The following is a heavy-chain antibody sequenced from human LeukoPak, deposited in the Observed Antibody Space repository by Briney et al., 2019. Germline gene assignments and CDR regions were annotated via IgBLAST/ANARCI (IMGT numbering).Heavy chain of an antibody. CDR2: VYYNGNT. CDR1: GGSISDSYYY. D-gene: IGHD3-9*01. CDR3: ARDLDILTGYSDDY. Sequence: PSETLSLTCTVSGGSISDSYYYWGWIRQPPGKGLEWIGSVYYNGNTHYNSSLKSRVTISVDTSKNQFFLIMSSVTAADTALYYCARDLDILTGYSDDYWGQGTLVTVSS. J-gene: IGHJ4*02. V-gene: IGHV4-39*07.